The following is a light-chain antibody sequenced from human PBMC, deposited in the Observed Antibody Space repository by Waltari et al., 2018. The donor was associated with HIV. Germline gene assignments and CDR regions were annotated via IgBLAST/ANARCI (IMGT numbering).Light chain of an antibody. J-gene: IGLJ2*01. CDR3: AAWGDSLNGPV. CDR1: NSDIGGNP. V-gene: IGLV1-44*01. Sequence: QSVLTQPPSASATPGQRVTISCSGTNSDIGGNPVNWYQQLPATAPKLLIYNTKRRPSGVPDRFSGSKSGASASLAISGLQSEDEAEYYCAAWGDSLNGPVFGGGTRVTVL. CDR2: NTK.